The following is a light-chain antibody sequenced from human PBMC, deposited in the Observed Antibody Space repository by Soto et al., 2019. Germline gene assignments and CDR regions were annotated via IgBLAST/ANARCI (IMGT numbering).Light chain of an antibody. CDR2: SNN. V-gene: IGLV1-44*01. CDR1: RSNIGSNT. J-gene: IGLJ2*01. Sequence: QSVLTQPPSASGTPGQRVTISCSGGRSNIGSNTVNWYQQVPGTAPKFLIYSNNQRPSGVPDRFSGSKSGTSASLDISGLQAEDEADYYCASWDDSLNGLVFGGGTKLTVL. CDR3: ASWDDSLNGLV.